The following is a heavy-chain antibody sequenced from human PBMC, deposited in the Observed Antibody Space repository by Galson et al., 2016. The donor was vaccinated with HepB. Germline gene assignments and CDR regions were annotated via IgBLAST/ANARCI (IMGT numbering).Heavy chain of an antibody. CDR2: ISPTSSDI. Sequence: SLRLSCAASGFTFSNYYMSWIRQAPGKGLEWVSFISPTSSDINYADSVMGRLSISRDNAKNSLYQQMNTLGAEDTAVYYCASPSGRFSVHTFDLWGQGTMVTVSS. V-gene: IGHV3-11*06. CDR3: ASPSGRFSVHTFDL. CDR1: GFTFSNYY. D-gene: IGHD1-26*01. J-gene: IGHJ3*01.